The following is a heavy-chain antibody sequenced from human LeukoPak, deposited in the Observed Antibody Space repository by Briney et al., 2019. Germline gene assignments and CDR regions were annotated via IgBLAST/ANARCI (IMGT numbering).Heavy chain of an antibody. Sequence: GRSLRLSCAASAFTSSTYGMHWVRQAPGRGLEWVAVISYDGSEKYYPDSVKGRFTISRDNSRNTVFLQMNSLRAEDTAVYYCAQEQNSGWRDFDYWGQGTLVTVSS. J-gene: IGHJ4*02. CDR1: AFTSSTYG. V-gene: IGHV3-30*18. D-gene: IGHD6-19*01. CDR2: ISYDGSEK. CDR3: AQEQNSGWRDFDY.